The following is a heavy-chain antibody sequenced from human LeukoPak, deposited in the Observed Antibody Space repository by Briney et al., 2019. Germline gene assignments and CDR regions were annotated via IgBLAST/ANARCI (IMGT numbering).Heavy chain of an antibody. CDR2: SYYGGSN. V-gene: IGHV4-59*01. CDR1: GGSISSYN. D-gene: IGHD2-2*02. Sequence: SETLSLTCTVSGGSISSYNWCWIRQRPPQGLEWVGYSYYGGSNNYNSDLKGPVTISADTSKNQLTLNLISVTAADTAVYYCARIGGIPLGSFDIWGQGTMVTVSS. CDR3: ARIGGIPLGSFDI. J-gene: IGHJ3*02.